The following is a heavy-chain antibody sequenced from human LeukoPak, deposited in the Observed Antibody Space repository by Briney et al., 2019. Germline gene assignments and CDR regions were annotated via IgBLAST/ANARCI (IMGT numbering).Heavy chain of an antibody. CDR1: GYSISSGYY. D-gene: IGHD5-18*01. Sequence: SETLSLTCTVSGYSISSGYYWGWIRQPPGKGLEWIGSIYYSGSTYYNPSLKSRVTISVDTSKNQFSLKLSSVTAADTAVYYCARIPRGYSYGRHPGDYWGQGTLVTVSS. CDR3: ARIPRGYSYGRHPGDY. J-gene: IGHJ4*02. CDR2: IYYSGST. V-gene: IGHV4-38-2*02.